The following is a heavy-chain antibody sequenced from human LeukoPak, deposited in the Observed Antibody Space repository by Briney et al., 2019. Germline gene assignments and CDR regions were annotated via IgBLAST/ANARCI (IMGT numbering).Heavy chain of an antibody. CDR2: ISGNSVYI. D-gene: IGHD6-25*01. J-gene: IGHJ4*02. CDR3: AKEIRAGDSPLDY. CDR1: GFNFLDHS. V-gene: IGHV3-9*01. Sequence: GGSLRLSCAASGFNFLDHSMHWVRQAPGKGPEWVSGISGNSVYIGYADSVKGRFTISRDNAGNSLYLQMNSLRPEDTALYYCAKEIRAGDSPLDYWGQGTLVTVSS.